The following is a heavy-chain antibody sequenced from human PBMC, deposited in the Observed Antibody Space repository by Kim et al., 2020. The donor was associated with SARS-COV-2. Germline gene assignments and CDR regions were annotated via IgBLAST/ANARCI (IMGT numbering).Heavy chain of an antibody. CDR1: GFTFSSYA. V-gene: IGHV3-64*01. J-gene: IGHJ4*01. Sequence: GGSLRLSCAASGFTFSSYAMHWVRQAPGKGLEYVSAISSNGGRTYYANSVKGRFTISRDNSKNTLYLQMGSLRAEDMAVYYCARVEAGPMVRGVTGFDY. D-gene: IGHD3-10*01. CDR2: ISSNGGRT. CDR3: ARVEAGPMVRGVTGFDY.